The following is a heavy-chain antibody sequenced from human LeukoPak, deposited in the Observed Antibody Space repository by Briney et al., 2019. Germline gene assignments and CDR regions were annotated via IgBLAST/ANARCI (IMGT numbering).Heavy chain of an antibody. J-gene: IGHJ4*02. V-gene: IGHV3-23*01. Sequence: PGGSLRLSCAASGFTFSSYSMSWVRQAPGKGPEWLAAVIGSGGRTSYADSVKGRFTISRDNSKNTLYLEMNSLSAEDTAVYVCAKTQDTSMIYGYFDYWGQGTLVTVSS. CDR3: AKTQDTSMIYGYFDY. CDR2: VIGSGGRT. D-gene: IGHD5-18*01. CDR1: GFTFSSYS.